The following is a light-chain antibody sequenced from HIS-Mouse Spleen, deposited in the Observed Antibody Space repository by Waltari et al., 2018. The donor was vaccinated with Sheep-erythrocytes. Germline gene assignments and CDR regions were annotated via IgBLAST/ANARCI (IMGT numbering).Light chain of an antibody. J-gene: IGLJ3*02. Sequence: QSALTQPASVSGSPGQSITIPCPGPSSYVGSSNLVSWYQQHPGKAPKLMIYEGSKRPSGVSNRFSGSKSGNTASLTISGLQAEDEADYYCCSYAGSSTPWVFGGGTKLTVL. CDR1: SSYVGSSNL. CDR3: CSYAGSSTPWV. V-gene: IGLV2-23*01. CDR2: EGS.